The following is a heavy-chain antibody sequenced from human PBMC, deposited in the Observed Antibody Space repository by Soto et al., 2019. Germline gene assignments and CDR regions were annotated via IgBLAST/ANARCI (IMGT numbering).Heavy chain of an antibody. J-gene: IGHJ5*02. D-gene: IGHD6-13*01. Sequence: EASVKVSCKASGGTFSSYAISWVRQAPGQGLEWMGGIIPIFGTANYAQKFQGRVTITADESTSTAYMELSSLRSEDTAVYYCARAGQQPTGWFDPWGQGTLVTVSS. V-gene: IGHV1-69*13. CDR1: GGTFSSYA. CDR2: IIPIFGTA. CDR3: ARAGQQPTGWFDP.